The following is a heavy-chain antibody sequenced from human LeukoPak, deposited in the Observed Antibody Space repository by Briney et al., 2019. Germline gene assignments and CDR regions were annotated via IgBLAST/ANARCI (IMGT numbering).Heavy chain of an antibody. CDR2: IKQDGSEK. CDR1: GFTFSSFR. Sequence: PGGSLRLSCAASGFTFSSFRMRWVRQAPGKVLELVANIKQDGSEKYYVDSVQGRFTISRDNAKNSQYLQMNSLSVEDTALYYCARAQTYGDSRLLLDYWGQGTLVTVSS. J-gene: IGHJ4*02. V-gene: IGHV3-7*03. CDR3: ARAQTYGDSRLLLDY. D-gene: IGHD4-17*01.